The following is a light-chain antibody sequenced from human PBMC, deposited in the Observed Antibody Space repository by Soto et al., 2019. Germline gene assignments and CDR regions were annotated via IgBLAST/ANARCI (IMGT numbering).Light chain of an antibody. J-gene: IGLJ1*01. V-gene: IGLV2-8*01. CDR2: EVS. CDR1: SSDVGGYNY. CDR3: LSYPGSHNYV. Sequence: QSVLTQPPSASGSPGQSVTISCTGTSSDVGGYNYVSWYQQHPGKAPKLMIYEVSKRPSGVPDRFSGSKSGSTASLTVSGLQAEDESDYYCLSYPGSHNYVFGTGTKVTVL.